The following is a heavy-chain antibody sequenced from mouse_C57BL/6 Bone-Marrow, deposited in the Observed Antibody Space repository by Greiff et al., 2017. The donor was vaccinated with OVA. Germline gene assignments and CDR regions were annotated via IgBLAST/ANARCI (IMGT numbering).Heavy chain of an antibody. J-gene: IGHJ4*01. CDR2: ISSGGSYT. CDR3: ARPYYGSSYDDMDD. D-gene: IGHD1-1*01. Sequence: EVMLVESGGDLVKPGGSLKLSCAASGFTFSSYGMSWVRQTPDKRLEWVATISSGGSYTYYPDSVKGRFTISSDKAKNNLYLQMSSLKSEDTAVYYGARPYYGSSYDDMDDWGKGTSVTVSS. CDR1: GFTFSSYG. V-gene: IGHV5-6*01.